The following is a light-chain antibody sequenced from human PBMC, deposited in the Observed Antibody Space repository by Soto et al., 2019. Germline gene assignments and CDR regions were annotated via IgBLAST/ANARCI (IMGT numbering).Light chain of an antibody. CDR2: RNN. Sequence: QSVLTQPPSASGTPGQRVTISCSGSSSNIGSNYVYWYQQLPGTAPKLLIYRNNQRPSGVPDRFSGSKSGTSASLAISGLRSEDEADYYCAAWDDSLSGSFFGPGTKVTVL. J-gene: IGLJ1*01. CDR3: AAWDDSLSGSF. CDR1: SSNIGSNY. V-gene: IGLV1-47*01.